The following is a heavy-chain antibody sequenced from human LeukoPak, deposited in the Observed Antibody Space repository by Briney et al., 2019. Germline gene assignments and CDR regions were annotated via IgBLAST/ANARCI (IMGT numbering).Heavy chain of an antibody. CDR2: IHYSGST. CDR3: ASHYGSGSYVDY. Sequence: SETLSLTCTVSGGSISSSTYYWGWLRQPPGKGLEWIGTIHYSGSTYYNPSLKSRVTISVDTSKNQFSLKLSSVTAADTAVYYCASHYGSGSYVDYWGQGTLVTVSS. J-gene: IGHJ4*02. CDR1: GGSISSSTYY. D-gene: IGHD3-10*01. V-gene: IGHV4-39*01.